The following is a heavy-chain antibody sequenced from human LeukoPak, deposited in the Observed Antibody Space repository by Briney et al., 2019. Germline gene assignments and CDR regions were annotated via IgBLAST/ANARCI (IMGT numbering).Heavy chain of an antibody. CDR3: AGGRTDIVVVPATLRNYYFDY. CDR2: INPSGGST. D-gene: IGHD2-2*01. J-gene: IGHJ4*02. CDR1: GYTFTSYG. Sequence: ASVKVSCKASGYTFTSYGISWVRQAPGQGLEWMGIINPSGGSTSYAQKFQGRVTMTRDTSTSTAYMELSSLRSEDTAVYYCAGGRTDIVVVPATLRNYYFDYWGQGTLVTVSS. V-gene: IGHV1-46*01.